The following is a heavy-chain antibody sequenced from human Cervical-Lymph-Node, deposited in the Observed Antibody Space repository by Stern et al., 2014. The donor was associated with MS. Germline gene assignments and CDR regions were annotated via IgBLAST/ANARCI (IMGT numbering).Heavy chain of an antibody. Sequence: QVQLQESGPGLVKPSGTLSLTCAVSGGSISSSNWWSWVRQPPGKGLEWIGEIYHSGSTNYNPSLKSRVTISVDKSKNQFSLKLSSVTAADTAVYYCARVYYYDSSGYQSHFDYWGQGTLVTVSS. J-gene: IGHJ4*02. CDR2: IYHSGST. V-gene: IGHV4-4*02. D-gene: IGHD3-22*01. CDR1: GGSISSSNW. CDR3: ARVYYYDSSGYQSHFDY.